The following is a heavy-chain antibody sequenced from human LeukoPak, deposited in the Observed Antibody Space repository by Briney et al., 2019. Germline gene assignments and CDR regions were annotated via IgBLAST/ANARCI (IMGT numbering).Heavy chain of an antibody. Sequence: GGSLRLSCAASGFTLTSYAMSWVRQAPGKGLECVSVIRGSGGPTYYADSVKGRFTISRDNSKNTLYLQMNSLRAEDTAVYYCAKLSRDCSTTSCYVDYWGQGTLVTVSS. CDR2: IRGSGGPT. J-gene: IGHJ4*02. CDR3: AKLSRDCSTTSCYVDY. D-gene: IGHD2-2*01. V-gene: IGHV3-23*01. CDR1: GFTLTSYA.